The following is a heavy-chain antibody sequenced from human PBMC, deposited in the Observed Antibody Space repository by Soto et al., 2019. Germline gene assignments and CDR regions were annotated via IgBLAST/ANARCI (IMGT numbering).Heavy chain of an antibody. CDR3: ARAVNRNQYYYYYGMDV. CDR2: IYYSVST. V-gene: IGHV4-61*01. D-gene: IGHD4-17*01. J-gene: IGHJ6*02. Sequence: SETLSLTCTVSGGSVSSGSYHWSWIRQPPGKGLEWIGYIYYSVSTNYNPSLKSRVTISVDTSKNQFSLKLSSVTAADTAVYYCARAVNRNQYYYYYGMDVWGQGTTVTVS. CDR1: GGSVSSGSYH.